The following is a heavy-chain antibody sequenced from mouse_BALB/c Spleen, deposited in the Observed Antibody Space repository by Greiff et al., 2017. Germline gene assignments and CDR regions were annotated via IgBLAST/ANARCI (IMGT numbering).Heavy chain of an antibody. V-gene: IGHV14-3*02. CDR3: DSSGGSSYGYFDD. CDR2: IDPANGNT. J-gene: IGHJ2*01. D-gene: IGHD1-1*01. CDR1: GFTIKDTY. Sequence: VQLKQSGAELVKPGASVKLSCTASGFTIKDTYMHWVKQRPEQGLEWIGRIDPANGNTKYDPKFQGKATITAATSSNTAYLQLSSLTSEDTAVDYCDSSGGSSYGYFDDWGQGTTLTVSS.